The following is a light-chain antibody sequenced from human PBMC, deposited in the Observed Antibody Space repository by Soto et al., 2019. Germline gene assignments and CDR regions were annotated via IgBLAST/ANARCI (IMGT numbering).Light chain of an antibody. CDR3: CSYAGNYTLL. CDR1: SSDVGGYNY. CDR2: DVS. V-gene: IGLV2-11*01. J-gene: IGLJ2*01. Sequence: QSVLTQPRSVSGSPGQSVTISCTGTSSDVGGYNYVSWYQQHPGTAPKLMIYDVSKRPSGVPDRFSGSKSGNTASVAISGLQAEDEADYYCCSYAGNYTLLFGGGTKLTVL.